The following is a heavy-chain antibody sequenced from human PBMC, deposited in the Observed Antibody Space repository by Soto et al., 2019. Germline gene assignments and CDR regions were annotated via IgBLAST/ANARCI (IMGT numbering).Heavy chain of an antibody. CDR2: ISTDGSIT. J-gene: IGHJ4*02. Sequence: GGSLRLSCAASGLIFSNYKMHWVCQAPGKGLVWVSRISTDGSITDYADSVKGRFTVSRDNAKNTLYLQMNSLRVDDTAVYYCARDTNGLHYWGQGTLVTVSS. CDR1: GLIFSNYK. CDR3: ARDTNGLHY. V-gene: IGHV3-74*01. D-gene: IGHD2-8*01.